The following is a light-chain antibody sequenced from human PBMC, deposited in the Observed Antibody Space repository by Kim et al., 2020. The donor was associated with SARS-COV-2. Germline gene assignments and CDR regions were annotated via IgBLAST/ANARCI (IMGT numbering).Light chain of an antibody. CDR2: NKD. V-gene: IGLV3-19*01. Sequence: ALGQTVRITCQGNSLRNYHASWYQQRPGQAPVLVIYNKDNRPSGNPDRFSGSSSVDTASLTITGARAEDEADYYCNSRDTSGNLWVFGGGTQLTVL. CDR3: NSRDTSGNLWV. CDR1: SLRNYH. J-gene: IGLJ3*02.